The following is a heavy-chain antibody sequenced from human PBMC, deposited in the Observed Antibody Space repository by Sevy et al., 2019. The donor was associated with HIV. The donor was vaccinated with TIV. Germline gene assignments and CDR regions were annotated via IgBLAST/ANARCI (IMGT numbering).Heavy chain of an antibody. Sequence: ASVKVSCKDSGGTFSNYAISWVRQAPGQGLEWMGGIIPIFGTVNYPQKFQGRVTITADESTSTAYLELSSLRSEDTAVYYCARDGHIAAHASDIWGQGTMVTVSS. J-gene: IGHJ3*02. CDR3: ARDGHIAAHASDI. D-gene: IGHD6-13*01. V-gene: IGHV1-69*13. CDR1: GGTFSNYA. CDR2: IIPIFGTV.